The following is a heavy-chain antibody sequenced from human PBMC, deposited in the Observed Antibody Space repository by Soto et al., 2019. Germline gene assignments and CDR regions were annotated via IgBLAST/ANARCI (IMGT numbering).Heavy chain of an antibody. CDR2: INPNSGGT. D-gene: IGHD3-3*01. J-gene: IGHJ5*02. CDR1: GYTFTGYY. CDR3: ARDSQYYDFWSGLNWFDP. V-gene: IGHV1-2*02. Sequence: ASVKVSCKASGYTFTGYYMHWVRQAPGQGLEWMGWINPNSGGTNYAQKFQGRVTMTRDTSISTAYMELSRLRSDDTAVYYCARDSQYYDFWSGLNWFDPWGQGTLVTV.